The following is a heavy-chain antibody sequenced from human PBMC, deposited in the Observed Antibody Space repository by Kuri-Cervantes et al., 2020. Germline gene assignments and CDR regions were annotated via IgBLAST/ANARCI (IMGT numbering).Heavy chain of an antibody. CDR2: ISYDGSNK. D-gene: IGHD1-26*01. CDR1: GFTFSSYG. Sequence: GESLKISCAASGFTFSSYGMHWVRQAPGKGLEWVAVISYDGSNKYYADSVKGRFTISRDNSKNTLYLQMNSLRAEDTAVYYCATGAGATGYWGQGTLVTVSS. J-gene: IGHJ4*02. CDR3: ATGAGATGY. V-gene: IGHV3-30*03.